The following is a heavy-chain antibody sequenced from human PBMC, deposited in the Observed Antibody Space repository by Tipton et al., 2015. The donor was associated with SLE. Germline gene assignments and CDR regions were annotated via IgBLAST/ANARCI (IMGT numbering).Heavy chain of an antibody. Sequence: TLSLTCAVYDESFSGHFWSWIRQPPGKGLEWIGQINYSATTIYNPSHKSRVTMSVDTSRKQFSLKLTSVTAADTAVYYCARRGWVDAFDIWGQGTMVIVSS. CDR1: DESFSGHF. CDR2: INYSATT. CDR3: ARRGWVDAFDI. V-gene: IGHV4-34*01. J-gene: IGHJ3*02. D-gene: IGHD6-19*01.